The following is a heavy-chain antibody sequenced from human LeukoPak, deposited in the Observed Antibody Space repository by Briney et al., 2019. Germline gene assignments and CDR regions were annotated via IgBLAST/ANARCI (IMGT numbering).Heavy chain of an antibody. Sequence: ASVKVSCKASGYTFTGYYMHWVRQAPGQGLEWMGWINPNSGGTNYAQKFQGRVTMTRDTSISTAYMELSRLRSDDTAVYYCARHARAAGMGYYYMDVWGKGTTVTVSS. V-gene: IGHV1-2*02. CDR1: GYTFTGYY. D-gene: IGHD6-13*01. CDR2: INPNSGGT. CDR3: ARHARAAGMGYYYMDV. J-gene: IGHJ6*03.